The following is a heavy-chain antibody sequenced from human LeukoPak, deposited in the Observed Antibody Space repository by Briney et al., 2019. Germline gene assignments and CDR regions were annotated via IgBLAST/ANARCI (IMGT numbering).Heavy chain of an antibody. CDR3: ASRAYCSGGSCYSGFDI. CDR2: INPSGGST. V-gene: IGHV1-46*01. Sequence: ASVKVSCKASGHTFTSYYMHWVRQAPGQGLEWMGIINPSGGSTSYAQKFQGRVTMTRDTSTSTVYMELSSLRSEDTAVYYCASRAYCSGGSCYSGFDIWGQGTMVTVSS. J-gene: IGHJ3*02. CDR1: GHTFTSYY. D-gene: IGHD2-15*01.